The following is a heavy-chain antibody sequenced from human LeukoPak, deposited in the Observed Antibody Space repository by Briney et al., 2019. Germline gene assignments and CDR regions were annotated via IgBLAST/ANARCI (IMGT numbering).Heavy chain of an antibody. Sequence: GGSLRLSCAASGFTFSSYSMTWVRQAPGKGLEWVSAIGGSSGRTSDADSVEGRIIITRDNSKKTLYLQVSSRRAEDTAVYYCAKLAHGGGPHIDYWGQGTMVTVSS. CDR3: AKLAHGGGPHIDY. CDR2: IGGSSGRT. D-gene: IGHD4-23*01. V-gene: IGHV3-23*01. J-gene: IGHJ4*02. CDR1: GFTFSSYS.